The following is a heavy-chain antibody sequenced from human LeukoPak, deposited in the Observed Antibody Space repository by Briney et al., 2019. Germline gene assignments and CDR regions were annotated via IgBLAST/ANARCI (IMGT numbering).Heavy chain of an antibody. J-gene: IGHJ4*02. CDR1: GGSISSYY. D-gene: IGHD1-26*01. CDR2: IYYSGST. Sequence: PSETLSLTCTVSGGSISSYYWSWIRQPPGKGLEWIGYIYYSGSTNYNPSLKSRVTLSGDTSKNQFSLKLSSVTAADTAVYYCARDDPAWELPFDYWGQGTLVTVSS. CDR3: ARDDPAWELPFDY. V-gene: IGHV4-59*01.